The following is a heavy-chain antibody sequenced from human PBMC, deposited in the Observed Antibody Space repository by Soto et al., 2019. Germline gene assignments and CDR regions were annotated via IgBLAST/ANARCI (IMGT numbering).Heavy chain of an antibody. V-gene: IGHV3-21*01. CDR3: ARDKGIAAYGAMGV. Sequence: EVQLVESGGGLVKPGGSLRLSCAASGFTFSSYSMNWVRQAPGKGLEWVSSISSSSSYIYYSDPVKGRFTISRDNAKNPLYLQRNSLRAEDTAVYYCARDKGIAAYGAMGVWGKGTTVTVSS. D-gene: IGHD6-25*01. J-gene: IGHJ6*04. CDR2: ISSSSSYI. CDR1: GFTFSSYS.